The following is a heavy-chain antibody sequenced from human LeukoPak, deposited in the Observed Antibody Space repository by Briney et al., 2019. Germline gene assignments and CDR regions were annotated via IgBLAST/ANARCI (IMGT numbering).Heavy chain of an antibody. CDR2: IYPSDSDT. J-gene: IGHJ4*02. CDR3: ARQASPTSPITY. V-gene: IGHV5-51*01. CDR1: GYSFTSYW. D-gene: IGHD1-14*01. Sequence: GESLKISCKGSGYSFTSYWIGWVRQMPGKGLEWMGIIYPSDSDTRYSPSFQGQVTISADKSISTAYLQWSSLRASDTPMYYCARQASPTSPITYWGQGTLVTVSS.